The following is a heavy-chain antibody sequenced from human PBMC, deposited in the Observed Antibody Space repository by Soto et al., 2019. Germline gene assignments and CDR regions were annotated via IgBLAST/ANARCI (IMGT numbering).Heavy chain of an antibody. J-gene: IGHJ6*02. CDR1: GGTFSSYA. Sequence: QVQLVQSGAEVKKPGSSVKVSCKASGGTFSSYAISWVRQAPGQGLEWMGGIIPIFGTANYAQKFQGRVTITADESTSTAYMELSSLRSEDTAVYYCARELAARPTMSAHYYGMDVWGQGTTVTVSS. CDR3: ARELAARPTMSAHYYGMDV. V-gene: IGHV1-69*01. D-gene: IGHD6-6*01. CDR2: IIPIFGTA.